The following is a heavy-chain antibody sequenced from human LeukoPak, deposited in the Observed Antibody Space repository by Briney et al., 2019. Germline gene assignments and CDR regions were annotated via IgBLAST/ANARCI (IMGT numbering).Heavy chain of an antibody. J-gene: IGHJ4*02. V-gene: IGHV4-34*01. CDR1: GGSFSGYY. Sequence: SETLSLTCAVYGGSFSGYYWSWIRQPPGKGLEWIGEINHSGSTNYNPSLKSRVTLSVDTSKNQFSLKLSSVTAADTAVYYCARDKQLVTGFDYWGQGTLVTVSS. CDR3: ARDKQLVTGFDY. CDR2: INHSGST. D-gene: IGHD6-6*01.